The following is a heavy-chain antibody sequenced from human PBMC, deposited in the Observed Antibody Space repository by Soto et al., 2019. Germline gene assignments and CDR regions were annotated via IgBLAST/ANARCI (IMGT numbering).Heavy chain of an antibody. CDR3: ARDLKPYRDAFGI. J-gene: IGHJ3*02. CDR2: TYYRSKWYN. V-gene: IGHV6-1*01. CDR1: GDSVSSNSAA. Sequence: SQTLSLTCAISGDSVSSNSAAWNWIRQSQSRGLEWLGRTYYRSKWYNDYAVSVKSRITINPDTSKNQFSLQLNSVTPEDTAVYYCARDLKPYRDAFGIWGQGTMVTVSS. D-gene: IGHD1-1*01.